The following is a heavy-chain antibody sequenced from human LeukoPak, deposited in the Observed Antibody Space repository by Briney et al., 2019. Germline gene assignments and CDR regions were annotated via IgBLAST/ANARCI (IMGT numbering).Heavy chain of an antibody. D-gene: IGHD6-13*01. Sequence: TSETLSLTCAVYGGSFSGYYWSWIRQPPGKGLEWLGEINHSGSTNYNPSLKSRVTISVATSKNQFSLKLSSVTAADTAVYYCARGLIAAAGTLAEYFQHWGQGTLVTVSS. V-gene: IGHV4-34*01. J-gene: IGHJ1*01. CDR3: ARGLIAAAGTLAEYFQH. CDR1: GGSFSGYY. CDR2: INHSGST.